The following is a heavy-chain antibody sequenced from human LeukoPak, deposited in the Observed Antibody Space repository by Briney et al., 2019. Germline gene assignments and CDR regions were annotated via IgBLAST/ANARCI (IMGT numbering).Heavy chain of an antibody. D-gene: IGHD2-2*01. Sequence: GGSLRLSCAASGFTFTTYVMHWVRQAPGKGLEWVAVISNDGSNKSYGDSVKGRFTISRDNSKNTLYLQMNSLRAEDAAVYHCAKSRGAGLPVVGGLGYHGMDVWGQGTTVTVSS. CDR2: ISNDGSNK. J-gene: IGHJ6*02. CDR1: GFTFTTYV. CDR3: AKSRGAGLPVVGGLGYHGMDV. V-gene: IGHV3-30*18.